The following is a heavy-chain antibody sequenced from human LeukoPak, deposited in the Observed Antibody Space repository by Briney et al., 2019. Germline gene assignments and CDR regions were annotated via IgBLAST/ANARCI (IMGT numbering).Heavy chain of an antibody. V-gene: IGHV4-59*01. Sequence: SETLPLTCRVSGASISGYYWGWIRQPPGKGLEWIGHMYYSGGTTYNPSLKSRVSISLDTSKKHFSLKLSSVTAADTAVYYCAGTGLFFDYWSQGTLVTVSS. J-gene: IGHJ4*02. CDR1: GASISGYY. CDR2: MYYSGGT. D-gene: IGHD7-27*01. CDR3: AGTGLFFDY.